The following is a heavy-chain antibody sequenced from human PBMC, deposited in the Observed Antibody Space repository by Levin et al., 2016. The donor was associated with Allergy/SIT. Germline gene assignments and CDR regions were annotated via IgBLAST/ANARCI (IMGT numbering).Heavy chain of an antibody. CDR2: IIPIFGTA. D-gene: IGHD5-12*01. CDR3: ARNKYGGYDI. V-gene: IGHV1-69*06. Sequence: WVRQAPGQGLEWMGGIIPIFGTANYAQKFQGRVTITADKSTSTAYMELSSLRSEDTAVYYCARNKYGGYDIWGQGTVVTVSS. J-gene: IGHJ4*02.